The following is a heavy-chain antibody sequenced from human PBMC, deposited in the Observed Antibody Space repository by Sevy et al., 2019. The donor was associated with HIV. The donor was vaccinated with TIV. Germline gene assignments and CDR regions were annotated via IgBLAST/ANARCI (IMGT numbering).Heavy chain of an antibody. CDR1: GYTFTGYY. CDR2: INPNSGST. Sequence: ASVKVSRKASGYTFTGYYMHWVRQAPGQGLEWMGWINPNSGSTNYAQKFQGRVTMTRDTSISTAYMELSRLRSDDTAVYFCAREDRRVIRYYGMDVWGQGTTVTVSS. V-gene: IGHV1-2*02. J-gene: IGHJ6*02. CDR3: AREDRRVIRYYGMDV. D-gene: IGHD3-10*01.